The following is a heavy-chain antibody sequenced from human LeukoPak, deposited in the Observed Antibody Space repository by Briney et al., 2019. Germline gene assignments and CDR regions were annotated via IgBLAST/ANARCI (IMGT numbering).Heavy chain of an antibody. CDR1: GFTFSTYD. CDR3: ARDPYSGSYGNYYYYFMDV. Sequence: PGGSLRLSCAASGFTFSTYDMHWVRQATGKGLEWVSAIDTTGDTYYPGSVKGRFTISRENAKNSLYLQMNSLRAGDTAVYYCARDPYSGSYGNYYYYFMDVWGKGTTVTISS. CDR2: IDTTGDT. V-gene: IGHV3-13*01. J-gene: IGHJ6*03. D-gene: IGHD1-26*01.